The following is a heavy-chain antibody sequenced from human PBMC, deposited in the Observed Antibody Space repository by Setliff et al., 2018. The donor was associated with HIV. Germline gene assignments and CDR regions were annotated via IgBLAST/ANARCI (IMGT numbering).Heavy chain of an antibody. V-gene: IGHV4-31*03. D-gene: IGHD6-13*01. CDR1: GGSISSGGYY. CDR2: IYYSGNT. J-gene: IGHJ4*02. Sequence: KTSETLSLTCTVSGGSISSGGYYWNWIRQHPGKGLEWIGYIYYSGNTYYNPSLKSRITISLDTSKNQFSLKLSSVTAADTAVYYCARGIAAAGGYFDYWGPGTLVTSPQ. CDR3: ARGIAAAGGYFDY.